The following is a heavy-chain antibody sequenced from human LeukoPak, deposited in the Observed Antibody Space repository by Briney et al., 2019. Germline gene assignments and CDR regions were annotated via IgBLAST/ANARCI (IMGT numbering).Heavy chain of an antibody. D-gene: IGHD3-16*02. J-gene: IGHJ3*02. CDR2: IYSGGST. CDR1: GFTVSSNY. CDR3: ASSLPMITFGGVITGGGAFDI. Sequence: GGSLRLSCAASGFTVSSNYMSWVRQAPGKGLEWVSVIYSGGSTYYADSVKGRFTISRDNSKNTLYLQMNSLRAEDTAVHYCASSLPMITFGGVITGGGAFDIWGQGTMVTVSS. V-gene: IGHV3-66*01.